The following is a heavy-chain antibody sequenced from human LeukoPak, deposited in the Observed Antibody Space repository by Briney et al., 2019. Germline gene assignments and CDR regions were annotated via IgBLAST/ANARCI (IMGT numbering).Heavy chain of an antibody. CDR3: ARVDSSSWLIDY. J-gene: IGHJ4*02. CDR1: GYTFTGYY. D-gene: IGHD6-13*01. Sequence: ASVKVSCKASGYTFTGYYMHWVRQAPGQGLEWMGWINPNSGGTNYAQKFQGRVTMTRDTSISTAYMELRRLRSDDTAVYYCARVDSSSWLIDYWGQGTLVTVSS. V-gene: IGHV1-2*02. CDR2: INPNSGGT.